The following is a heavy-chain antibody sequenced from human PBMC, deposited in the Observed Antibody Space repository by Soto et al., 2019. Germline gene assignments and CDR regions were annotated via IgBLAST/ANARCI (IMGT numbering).Heavy chain of an antibody. D-gene: IGHD1-26*01. CDR2: ISSISGTI. CDR3: ARVEWELLYFDY. CDR1: GFTFRSYS. Sequence: PGGSLRLSFTPSGFTFRSYSRNGLRQAPGKGLERVSYISSISGTIYYADSVNGRFTFSRDNAKNSLYLQMNSLRAEDTAVYYCARVEWELLYFDYWGQGTLVTVSS. J-gene: IGHJ4*02. V-gene: IGHV3-48*01.